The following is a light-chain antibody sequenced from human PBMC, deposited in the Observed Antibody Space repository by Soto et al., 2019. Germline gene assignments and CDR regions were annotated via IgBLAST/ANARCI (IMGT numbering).Light chain of an antibody. V-gene: IGLV2-8*01. J-gene: IGLJ2*01. CDR2: EVT. CDR1: SSDVGCYNY. CDR3: SSYAGSNTVV. Sequence: QSALTQPPSASGSPGQSVTISCTGTSSDVGCYNYVSWYQQHPGKAPKLMIYEVTKRPSGVPDRFSGPKSGNTASLTVSGLQAEDEADYYGSSYAGSNTVVFGGGTKLTVL.